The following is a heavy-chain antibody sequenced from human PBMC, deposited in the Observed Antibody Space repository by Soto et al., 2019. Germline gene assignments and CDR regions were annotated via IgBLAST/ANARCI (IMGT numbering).Heavy chain of an antibody. Sequence: PSETLSLTCTVSGGSISSGGYYWSWIRQHPGKGLEWIGYIYYSGSTYYNPSLKSRVTISVDTSKNQFSLKLSSVTAADTAVYYCARIKAPPTANAFDIWGQGTMVTVSS. CDR2: IYYSGST. CDR3: ARIKAPPTANAFDI. D-gene: IGHD1-26*01. CDR1: GGSISSGGYY. J-gene: IGHJ3*02. V-gene: IGHV4-31*03.